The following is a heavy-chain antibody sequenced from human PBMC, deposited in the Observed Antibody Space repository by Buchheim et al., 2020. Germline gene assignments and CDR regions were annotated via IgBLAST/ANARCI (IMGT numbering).Heavy chain of an antibody. J-gene: IGHJ4*02. CDR2: INHSGST. CDR1: GGSFSGYY. D-gene: IGHD6-19*01. V-gene: IGHV4-34*01. CDR3: ARAGAGWYNGRAFDY. Sequence: QVQLQQWGAGLLKPSETLSLTCAVYGGSFSGYYWGWIRQPPGKGLEWIGEINHSGSTNYNPSLKSRVTISVDTSQNQFSLKLSSVTAADTAVYYCARAGAGWYNGRAFDYWGQGTL.